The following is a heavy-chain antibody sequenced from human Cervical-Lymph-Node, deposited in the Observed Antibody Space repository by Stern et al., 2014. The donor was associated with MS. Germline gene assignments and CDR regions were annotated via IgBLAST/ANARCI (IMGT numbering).Heavy chain of an antibody. CDR3: ARDFGVEYYYYGMDV. Sequence: VHLVESGGGVVQPGRSLRLSCAASGFTFSSYGMHWVRQAPGKGLEWVAGMSYDGNNKYYADSVKGRFTISRDNSKNTLYVQMNSLRAEDTAVYYCARDFGVEYYYYGMDVWGQGTTVTVSS. D-gene: IGHD3-3*01. CDR2: MSYDGNNK. J-gene: IGHJ6*02. V-gene: IGHV3-33*01. CDR1: GFTFSSYG.